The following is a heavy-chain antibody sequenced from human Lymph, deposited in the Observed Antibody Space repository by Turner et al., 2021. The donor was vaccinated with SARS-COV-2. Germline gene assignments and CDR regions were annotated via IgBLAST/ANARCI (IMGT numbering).Heavy chain of an antibody. J-gene: IGHJ4*02. CDR1: GYTFTDYY. V-gene: IGHV1-2*02. CDR2: INPNSGGT. D-gene: IGHD6-19*01. Sequence: QVHLVQSGAELKKPGASVKVSCKASGYTFTDYYMHWVRQAPGQGLEWMGWINPNSGGTNYAQKFQGRVTMTRDTSISTAYMELRWLRSDDTAVYFCARGESIAVAGTQYFDYWGQGTLVTVSS. CDR3: ARGESIAVAGTQYFDY.